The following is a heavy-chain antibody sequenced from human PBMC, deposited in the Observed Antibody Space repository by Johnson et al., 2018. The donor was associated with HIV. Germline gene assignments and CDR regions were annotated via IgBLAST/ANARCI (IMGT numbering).Heavy chain of an antibody. CDR1: GFTFSTYG. V-gene: IGHV3-33*01. Sequence: QVQLVESGGGVVQPGRSLRLSCAASGFTFSTYGMHWVRQAPGRGLEWVAVIWFAGSIQYYADSVKGRFTISRDNSKNTLFLQMGSLRVEDTALYYCGRATHYYDSGVYRGDGFDIWGQGTMVTVSS. J-gene: IGHJ3*02. D-gene: IGHD3-22*01. CDR3: GRATHYYDSGVYRGDGFDI. CDR2: IWFAGSIQ.